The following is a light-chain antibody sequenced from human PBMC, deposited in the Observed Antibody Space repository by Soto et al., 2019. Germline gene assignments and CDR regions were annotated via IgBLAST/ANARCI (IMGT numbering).Light chain of an antibody. CDR2: DND. CDR1: SSNIGNNY. Sequence: QSVLTQPPSVSAAPGQKVTTSCSVSSSNIGNNYVSWYQHLPGTAPKLLIYDNDKRPSGIPDRFSGSKSGASATLDITGLQTGDEADFYCLTWDSSLSVAVFGTGTKVTVL. J-gene: IGLJ1*01. V-gene: IGLV1-51*01. CDR3: LTWDSSLSVAV.